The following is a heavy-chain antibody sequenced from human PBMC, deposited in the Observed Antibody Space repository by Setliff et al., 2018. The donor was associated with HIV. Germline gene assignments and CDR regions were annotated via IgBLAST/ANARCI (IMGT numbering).Heavy chain of an antibody. V-gene: IGHV4-4*07. D-gene: IGHD4-17*01. CDR2: IYTSGST. J-gene: IGHJ3*01. Sequence: ETLSLTCTVSGGSITSFYWNWIRQPAGRGLEWIGRIYTSGSTNYSPSLKSRVSMSVDTSRNQLSLRLTSVTAADTAVYFCARVQMAYAAFDVWGQGTMVTVSS. CDR1: GGSITSFY. CDR3: ARVQMAYAAFDV.